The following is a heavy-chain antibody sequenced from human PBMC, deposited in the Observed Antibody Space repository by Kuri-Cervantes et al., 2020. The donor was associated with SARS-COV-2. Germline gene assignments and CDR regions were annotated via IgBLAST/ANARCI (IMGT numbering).Heavy chain of an antibody. CDR3: ARSVTKDFWSGVDI. CDR2: IYYSGST. J-gene: IGHJ3*02. D-gene: IGHD3-3*01. Sequence: GSLRLSCTVSGGYISSSSYYWGWIRQPPGKGLEWIGSIYYSGSTYYNPSLKSRVTISVDTSKNQFSLKLSSVTAADTAVYYCARSVTKDFWSGVDIWGQGTMVTVPS. CDR1: GGYISSSSYY. V-gene: IGHV4-39*01.